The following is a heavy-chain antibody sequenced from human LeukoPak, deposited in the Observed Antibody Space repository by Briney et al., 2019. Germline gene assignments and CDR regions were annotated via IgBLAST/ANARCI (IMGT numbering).Heavy chain of an antibody. Sequence: ASVKVSCKASGYTFTGYYMHWVRQAPGQGLEWMGWINPNSGGTNYAQKFQGRVTMTRDTSISTAYMELSRLRSDDTAVYYCARDLGATPSFWFDPWGQGTLVTVSS. V-gene: IGHV1-2*02. D-gene: IGHD1-26*01. CDR3: ARDLGATPSFWFDP. CDR2: INPNSGGT. CDR1: GYTFTGYY. J-gene: IGHJ5*02.